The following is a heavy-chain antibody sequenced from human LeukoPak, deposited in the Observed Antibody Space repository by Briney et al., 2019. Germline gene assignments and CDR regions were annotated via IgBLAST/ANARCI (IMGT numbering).Heavy chain of an antibody. V-gene: IGHV3-11*01. CDR1: GFTFGNSY. D-gene: IGHD3-22*01. Sequence: GGSLRLSCAASGFTFGNSYMSWLRQAPGNGLQWVSYISHSGGTIHYADSVKGRFTISRDNAKNSLYLQMDSLRAEDTAVYFCARAPFDTKGYYQAPIRFDAWSQGTLVTVSS. CDR3: ARAPFDTKGYYQAPIRFDA. CDR2: ISHSGGTI. J-gene: IGHJ5*02.